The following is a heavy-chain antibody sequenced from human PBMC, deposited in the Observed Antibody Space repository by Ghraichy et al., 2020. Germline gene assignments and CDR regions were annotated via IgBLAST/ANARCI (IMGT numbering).Heavy chain of an antibody. CDR1: GFTFSSFW. CDR3: ARGGHI. CDR2: IKPDGSEK. J-gene: IGHJ3*02. V-gene: IGHV3-7*03. D-gene: IGHD3-10*01. Sequence: GRSLRLSCAASGFTFSSFWMTWVRQAPGKGLEWVANIKPDGSEKYYVDSVRGRFTISRDNAKNSLYLQMNGLRAEDTAVYYCARGGHIWGQGTMVTVS.